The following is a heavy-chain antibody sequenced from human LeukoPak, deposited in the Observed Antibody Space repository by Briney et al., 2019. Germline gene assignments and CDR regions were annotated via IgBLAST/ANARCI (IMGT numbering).Heavy chain of an antibody. CDR1: GGSISTYY. CDR2: IYYTGST. J-gene: IGHJ3*02. CDR3: ARGLGYCSSTSCYQAFDI. V-gene: IGHV4-59*01. D-gene: IGHD2-2*01. Sequence: SETLALICTVSGGSISTYYWSWIRQPPGKGLEWIGYIYYTGSTNYNPSLKSRVTISVDTSKNQFSLKLSSVTAADTALYYCARGLGYCSSTSCYQAFDIWGQGTMVTVSS.